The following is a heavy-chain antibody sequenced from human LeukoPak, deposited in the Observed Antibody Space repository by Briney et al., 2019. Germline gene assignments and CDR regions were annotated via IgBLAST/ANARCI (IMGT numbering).Heavy chain of an antibody. J-gene: IGHJ4*02. D-gene: IGHD4-17*01. CDR3: ARDGYGDYVGGDY. CDR1: GGTFSSYA. V-gene: IGHV1-69*01. CDR2: IIPIFGTA. Sequence: VASVKVSCKASGGTFSSYAISWVRQAPGQGLEWMGGIIPIFGTANYGQKFQGRVTITADESTSTAYMELSSLRSEDTAVYYCARDGYGDYVGGDYWGQGTLVTVSS.